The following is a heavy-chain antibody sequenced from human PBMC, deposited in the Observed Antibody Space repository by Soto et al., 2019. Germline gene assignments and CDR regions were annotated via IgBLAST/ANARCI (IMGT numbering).Heavy chain of an antibody. J-gene: IGHJ4*02. CDR3: ARGEYSSSLFDY. D-gene: IGHD6-6*01. CDR2: ISYDGSNK. V-gene: IGHV3-30-3*01. CDR1: GFTFSSYA. Sequence: PGGSLRLSCAASGFTFSSYAMHWVRQAPGKGLEWVAVISYDGSNKYYADSVKGRFTTSRDNSKNTLYLQMNSLRAEDTAVYYCARGEYSSSLFDYWGQGTLVTVSS.